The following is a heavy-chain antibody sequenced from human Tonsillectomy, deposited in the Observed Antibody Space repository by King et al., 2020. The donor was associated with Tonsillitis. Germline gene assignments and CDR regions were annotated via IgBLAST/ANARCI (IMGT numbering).Heavy chain of an antibody. Sequence: QMQLQESGPGLVKPSETLSLICSVSRYSISSGYYWAWIRQSPGKGLQWIGSISQSGSTYYNPSLTSRVTISVDTSKNQLSLKVNSVTASDTAVYFCARELREGENKYYYDNSGYPNWFDPWGQGTLVTVSS. V-gene: IGHV4-38-2*02. J-gene: IGHJ5*02. D-gene: IGHD3-22*01. CDR2: ISQSGST. CDR3: ARELREGENKYYYDNSGYPNWFDP. CDR1: RYSISSGYY.